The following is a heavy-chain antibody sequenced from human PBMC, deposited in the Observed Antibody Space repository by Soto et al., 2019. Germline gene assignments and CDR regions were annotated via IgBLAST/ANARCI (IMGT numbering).Heavy chain of an antibody. CDR3: ARHFNWNDNDYYYYYMDV. V-gene: IGHV4-59*08. J-gene: IGHJ6*03. CDR2: IYYSGST. D-gene: IGHD1-20*01. Sequence: SETLSLTCTVSGGSISSYYWSWIRQPPGKGLEWIGYIYYSGSTNYNPSLKSRVTISVDTSKNQFSLKLSPVTAADTAVYYCARHFNWNDNDYYYYYMDVWGKGTTVTVSS. CDR1: GGSISSYY.